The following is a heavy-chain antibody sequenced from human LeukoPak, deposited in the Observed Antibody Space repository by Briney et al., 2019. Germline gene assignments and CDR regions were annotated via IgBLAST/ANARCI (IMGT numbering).Heavy chain of an antibody. V-gene: IGHV4-59*01. CDR1: GTSITRTY. D-gene: IGHD3-22*01. CDR3: ASLQYYYDSSGYYGMDV. J-gene: IGHJ6*02. CDR2: VYDTGDT. Sequence: SSETLSLTCTVSGTSITRTYWSWIRQPPGRGLESVGYVYDTGDTNYNPSLKSRVTISVDTSKNQFSLKLSSVTAADTAVYYCASLQYYYDSSGYYGMDVWGQGTTVTVSS.